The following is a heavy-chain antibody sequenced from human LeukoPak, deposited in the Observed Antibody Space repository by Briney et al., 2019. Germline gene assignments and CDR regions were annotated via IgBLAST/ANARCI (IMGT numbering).Heavy chain of an antibody. V-gene: IGHV1-2*06. J-gene: IGHJ5*02. CDR1: GYTFTGYY. Sequence: ASVEVSCKVSGYTFTGYYIHWVRQAPGQGLEWMGRINPKSGGINYAQKFQGRVTMTRDTAISTAYMEVSGLRSDDTAVYYCARVVNSLWFDPWGQGTLVTVSS. CDR2: INPKSGGI. D-gene: IGHD2/OR15-2a*01. CDR3: ARVVNSLWFDP.